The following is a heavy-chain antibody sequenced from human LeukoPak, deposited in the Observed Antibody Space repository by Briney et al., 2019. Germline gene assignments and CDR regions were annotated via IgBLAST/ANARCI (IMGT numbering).Heavy chain of an antibody. CDR1: GGSISSSSYY. J-gene: IGHJ4*02. D-gene: IGHD2-15*01. V-gene: IGHV4-39*01. Sequence: SETLSLTCTVSGGSISSSSYYWGCIRQPPGKGLEWIGSIYYSGSTYYNPSLRSRVTISVDTSKNQFSLRLSSVTAEDTAVYYCARHAIDIIVRVDYWGQGTLVTVSS. CDR3: ARHAIDIIVRVDY. CDR2: IYYSGST.